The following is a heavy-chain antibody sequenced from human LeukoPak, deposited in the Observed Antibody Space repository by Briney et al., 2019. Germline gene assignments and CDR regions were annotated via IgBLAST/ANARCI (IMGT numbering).Heavy chain of an antibody. Sequence: PSETLSLTCTVSGGSISSYYWSWIRQPPGKGLEWIGYIYYSGSTNYNPSLKSRVTISVDTSKNQFSLKLSSVTAADTAVYYCARTYCYGSGSYSLDYWGQGTLVTVSS. V-gene: IGHV4-59*01. J-gene: IGHJ4*02. CDR1: GGSISSYY. D-gene: IGHD3-10*01. CDR3: ARTYCYGSGSYSLDY. CDR2: IYYSGST.